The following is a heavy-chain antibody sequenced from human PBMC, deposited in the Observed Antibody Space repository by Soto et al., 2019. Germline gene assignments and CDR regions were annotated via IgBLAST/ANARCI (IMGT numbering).Heavy chain of an antibody. J-gene: IGHJ6*02. CDR1: GFSISSGGYY. V-gene: IGHV4-31*03. CDR2: IYYSGST. CDR3: AASCVGCGGFNYYGMDV. D-gene: IGHD2-21*01. Sequence: SETLSLTCTFSGFSISSGGYYWSWIRQHPGKGLEWIGYIYYSGSTYYNPSLKSRVTISVDTSKNQFSLKLSSVTAADTAVYYCAASCVGCGGFNYYGMDVWGQGTTVTVSS.